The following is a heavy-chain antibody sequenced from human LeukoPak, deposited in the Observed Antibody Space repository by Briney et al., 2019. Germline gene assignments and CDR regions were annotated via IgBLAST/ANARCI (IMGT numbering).Heavy chain of an antibody. J-gene: IGHJ4*02. Sequence: GGSLRLSCAASGFTFSSYDMNWVRQAPGEGLEWVSYISSSGSTISYADSVKGRFTISRGKSKNTLYLQMNSLRAEDTAVYYCARGGGLLVAATFDYWGQGTLVTVSS. V-gene: IGHV3-48*03. CDR2: ISSSGSTI. D-gene: IGHD2-15*01. CDR1: GFTFSSYD. CDR3: ARGGGLLVAATFDY.